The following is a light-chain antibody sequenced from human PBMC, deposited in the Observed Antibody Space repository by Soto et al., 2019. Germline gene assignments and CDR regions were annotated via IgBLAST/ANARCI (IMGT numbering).Light chain of an antibody. CDR1: QSVLYSSNNKNN. Sequence: DIVMTQSPDSLAVSLGERASINCKSSQSVLYSSNNKNNLAWYQQKPGQPPKLLIFWASTRDSGVPDRFSGSASGAECTRTVWRRQADDVAFYYCQQYDSAPKTFGRGTRVEL. J-gene: IGKJ1*01. V-gene: IGKV4-1*01. CDR2: WAS. CDR3: QQYDSAPKT.